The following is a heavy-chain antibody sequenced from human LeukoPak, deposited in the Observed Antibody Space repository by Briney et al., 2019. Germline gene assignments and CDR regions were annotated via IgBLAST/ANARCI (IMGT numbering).Heavy chain of an antibody. CDR3: ARGSNYYDSSGYPLVFDY. J-gene: IGHJ4*02. CDR2: IYTSGST. D-gene: IGHD3-22*01. V-gene: IGHV4-61*02. Sequence: SETLSLTCTVSGGSISSSSYYWSWIRQPAGKGLEWIGRIYTSGSTNYNPSLKSRVTMSVDTSKNQFSLKLSSVTAADTAVYYCARGSNYYDSSGYPLVFDYWGQGTLVTVSS. CDR1: GGSISSSSYY.